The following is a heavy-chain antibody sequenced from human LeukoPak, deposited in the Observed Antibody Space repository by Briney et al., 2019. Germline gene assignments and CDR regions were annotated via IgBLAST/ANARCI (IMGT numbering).Heavy chain of an antibody. CDR2: ISGSGGST. V-gene: IGHV3-23*01. CDR3: AADFSILSSGDQHQGDY. Sequence: GRSLRLSCAASGFTFSSYAMSWVRQAPGKGLKWVSAISGSGGSTYYADSVKGRFTISRDNSKNTLYLQMNSLRAEDTAVYYCAADFSILSSGDQHQGDYWGQGTLVTVSS. CDR1: GFTFSSYA. J-gene: IGHJ4*02. D-gene: IGHD6-6*01.